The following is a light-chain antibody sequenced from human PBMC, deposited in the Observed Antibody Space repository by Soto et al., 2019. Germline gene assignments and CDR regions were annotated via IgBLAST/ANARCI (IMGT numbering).Light chain of an antibody. J-gene: IGLJ1*01. CDR3: SSYTSSSTYV. V-gene: IGLV2-14*01. Sequence: QSVVTQPASVSGSPVQSITISCTGTSSDVGGYNYVSWYQQHPGKAPKLMIYDVSNRPSGVSNRFSGSKSGNTASLTISGLQAEDEADYYCSSYTSSSTYVFGTGTKVTVL. CDR2: DVS. CDR1: SSDVGGYNY.